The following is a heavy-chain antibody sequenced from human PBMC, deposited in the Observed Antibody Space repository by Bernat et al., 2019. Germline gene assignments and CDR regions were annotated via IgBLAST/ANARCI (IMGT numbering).Heavy chain of an antibody. CDR2: IIPIFGTA. V-gene: IGHV1-69*01. J-gene: IGHJ6*03. CDR3: ARGRYYDFWSGPRKSYYYYYMDV. CDR1: GGTFNSYA. D-gene: IGHD3-3*01. Sequence: QVQLVQSGAEVKKPGSSVKVSCKASGGTFNSYAISWVRQAPGQGLEWMGGIIPIFGTANYAQKFQGRVTITADESTSTAYMELSSLRSEDTAVYYCARGRYYDFWSGPRKSYYYYYMDVWGKGTTVTVSS.